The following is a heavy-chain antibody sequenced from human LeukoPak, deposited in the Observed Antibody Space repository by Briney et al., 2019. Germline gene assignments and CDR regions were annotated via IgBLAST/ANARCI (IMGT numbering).Heavy chain of an antibody. V-gene: IGHV3-53*01. Sequence: GGSLRLSCVASGFTVSSNYMTWVRQAPGKGLEWVSVICTGGTPYYADSVKGRFTISRDISKNTVYLQMNSLRVEDTAVYFCARGAATGPTLGLDYWGQGTLVTVSS. D-gene: IGHD6-13*01. J-gene: IGHJ4*02. CDR3: ARGAATGPTLGLDY. CDR1: GFTVSSNY. CDR2: ICTGGTP.